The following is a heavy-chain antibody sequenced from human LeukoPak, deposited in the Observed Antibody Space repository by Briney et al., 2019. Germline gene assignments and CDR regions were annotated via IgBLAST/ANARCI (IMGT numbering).Heavy chain of an antibody. CDR3: ARGGDLWFGELSYFDP. D-gene: IGHD3-10*01. V-gene: IGHV1-69*05. CDR2: IIPIFGTA. CDR1: GGTFSSYA. J-gene: IGHJ5*02. Sequence: SVKVSCKASGGTFSSYAISWVRQAPGQGLEWMGGIIPIFGTANYAQKFQGRVTMTRDTSTSTVYMELSSLRSEDTAVYYCARGGDLWFGELSYFDPWGQGTLVTVSS.